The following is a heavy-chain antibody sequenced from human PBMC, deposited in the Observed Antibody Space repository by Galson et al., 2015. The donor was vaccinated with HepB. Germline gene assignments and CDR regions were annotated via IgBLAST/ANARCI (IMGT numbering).Heavy chain of an antibody. Sequence: CAISGYSVSSNSAAWNWIRQFPSRGLEWLGRTYYGSKWYNGYAVSVKSRITINPDTSKNKFSLQLNSVTPEDTAMCYCARVPKYSSGWRGDWYFDLWGRGTLVTVSS. D-gene: IGHD6-19*01. CDR3: ARVPKYSSGWRGDWYFDL. V-gene: IGHV6-1*01. CDR1: GYSVSSNSAA. J-gene: IGHJ2*01. CDR2: TYYGSKWYN.